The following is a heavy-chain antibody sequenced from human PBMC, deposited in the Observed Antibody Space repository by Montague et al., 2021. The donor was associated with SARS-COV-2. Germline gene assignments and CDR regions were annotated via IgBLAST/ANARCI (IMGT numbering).Heavy chain of an antibody. J-gene: IGHJ6*02. D-gene: IGHD5-18*01. CDR2: IYYSGST. V-gene: IGHV4-59*01. Sequence: SETLSLTCTVSGGSISSYYWSWIRQPPGKGLEWIGYIYYSGSTNYNPSLKSRVTISVDTSKNQFSLKLSSVTAADTAEYYCAGSSKYSYGIYYGGMDVWGQGTTVTVSS. CDR1: GGSISSYY. CDR3: AGSSKYSYGIYYGGMDV.